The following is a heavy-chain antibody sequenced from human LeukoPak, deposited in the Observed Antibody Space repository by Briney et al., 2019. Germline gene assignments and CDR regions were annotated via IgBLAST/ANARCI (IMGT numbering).Heavy chain of an antibody. V-gene: IGHV5-51*01. J-gene: IGHJ4*02. Sequence: GESLQISCKGSGYSFTNYWIGWVRQTPGKGLEWMGIINPDDSEIKYSPSLQGQVTISADKSISTAYLQWSSLKASDTAMYYCARLDSSGYYSPHYWGQGTLVTVSS. CDR2: INPDDSEI. CDR1: GYSFTNYW. CDR3: ARLDSSGYYSPHY. D-gene: IGHD3-22*01.